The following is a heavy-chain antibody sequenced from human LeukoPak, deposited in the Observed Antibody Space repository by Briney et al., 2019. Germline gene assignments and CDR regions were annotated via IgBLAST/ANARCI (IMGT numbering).Heavy chain of an antibody. CDR2: IYYSGST. J-gene: IGHJ4*02. V-gene: IGHV4-39*01. CDR3: ATSGGIVAKLDY. Sequence: PSETLSLTCTVSGGSIGSSSYYWGWIRQSPGKGLEWIGSIYYSGSTYYNPSLKSRVTISVDTSKNQFSLKLSSVTAADTAVYYCATSGGIVAKLDYWGQGTLVTVSS. CDR1: GGSIGSSSYY. D-gene: IGHD5-12*01.